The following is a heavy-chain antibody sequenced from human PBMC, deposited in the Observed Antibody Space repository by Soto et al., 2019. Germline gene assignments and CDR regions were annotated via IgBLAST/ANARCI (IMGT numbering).Heavy chain of an antibody. CDR3: AIEKRTAEFDY. V-gene: IGHV1-24*01. CDR2: SNPEEGET. Sequence: QVQVVQSGAEVRKPGASVKLSCKVPPYTVTEFPIHWMRQAPGKGLEWMGGSNPEEGETFFAQKFQGRVTMTEDPSTGAVYMELISLRSEATALYYCAIEKRTAEFDYWDKGKLVTVSS. J-gene: IGHJ4*02. D-gene: IGHD2-21*02. CDR1: PYTVTEFP.